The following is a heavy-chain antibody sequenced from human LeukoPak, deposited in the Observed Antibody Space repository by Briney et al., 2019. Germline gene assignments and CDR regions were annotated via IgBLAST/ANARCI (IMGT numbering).Heavy chain of an antibody. CDR2: ISSSSSYI. CDR1: GFTFSSYS. J-gene: IGHJ4*02. V-gene: IGHV3-21*01. D-gene: IGHD3-3*01. CDR3: AREGYDFWSGYFDY. Sequence: GGSLRLSCAASGFTFSSYSMNWVRQAPGKGLEWVSSISSSSSYIYYADSVKGRFTISRGNAKNSLYLQMNSLRAEDTAVYYCAREGYDFWSGYFDYWGQGTLVTVSS.